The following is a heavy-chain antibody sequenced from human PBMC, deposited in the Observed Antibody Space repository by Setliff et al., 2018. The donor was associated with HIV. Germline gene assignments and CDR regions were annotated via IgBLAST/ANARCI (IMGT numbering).Heavy chain of an antibody. J-gene: IGHJ5*02. CDR2: ISGSGGST. D-gene: IGHD3-10*01. V-gene: IGHV3-23*01. Sequence: PGGSLRLSCAASGFTLSSYNMNWVRQAPGKGLEWVSAISGSGGSTYYADSVKGRFTISRDNSKNTLYLQMNSLRAEDTAVYYCAKDRRVLWFGEFPPNWFDPWGQGTLVTVSS. CDR3: AKDRRVLWFGEFPPNWFDP. CDR1: GFTLSSYN.